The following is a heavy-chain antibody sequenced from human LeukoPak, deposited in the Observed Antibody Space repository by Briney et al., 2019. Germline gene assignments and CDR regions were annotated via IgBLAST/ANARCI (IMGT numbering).Heavy chain of an antibody. J-gene: IGHJ4*02. Sequence: ASVKVSCKASGYTFTSYYMHWVRQAPGQGLEWMGIINPSGGSTSYAQKFQGRVTMTRDMSTSTVYMELSSLRSEDTAVYYCAIMATTTGTQSLFDYWGQGTLVTVSS. CDR3: AIMATTTGTQSLFDY. CDR1: GYTFTSYY. V-gene: IGHV1-46*01. CDR2: INPSGGST. D-gene: IGHD1-1*01.